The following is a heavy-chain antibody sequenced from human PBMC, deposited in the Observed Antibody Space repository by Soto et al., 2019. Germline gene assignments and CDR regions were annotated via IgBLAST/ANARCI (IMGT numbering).Heavy chain of an antibody. CDR2: ISWNSESF. V-gene: IGHV3-9*01. CDR1: GFAFDDFA. CDR3: GKDRRASTRCVGPAQAFHGWCGRDV. D-gene: IGHD2-2*01. Sequence: ELQLVESGGRLVQPGGSLRLSCAGSGFAFDDFAMHWVRHVPGKGLQWVSGISWNSESFDYAASVKGRFTVSRDNDRSFLVLEMSNVTAEDTALSFGGKDRRASTRCVGPAQAFHGWCGRDVGGQWTAVTV. J-gene: IGHJ6*02.